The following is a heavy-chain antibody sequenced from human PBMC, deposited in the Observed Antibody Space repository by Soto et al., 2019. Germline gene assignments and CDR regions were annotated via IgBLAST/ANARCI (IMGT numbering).Heavy chain of an antibody. Sequence: QVQLVQSGAEVKKPGASVKVSCKSSGYSFRNYGITWVRQAPGQGLEWMGWIGAYNGNTNYAQKFQGIVTMTTDTSTSTAYLELRSLRSDDTAVYYCARDSLPMAVAAPDNWGQGTLVTVSS. CDR1: GYSFRNYG. V-gene: IGHV1-18*01. D-gene: IGHD2-15*01. CDR2: IGAYNGNT. J-gene: IGHJ4*02. CDR3: ARDSLPMAVAAPDN.